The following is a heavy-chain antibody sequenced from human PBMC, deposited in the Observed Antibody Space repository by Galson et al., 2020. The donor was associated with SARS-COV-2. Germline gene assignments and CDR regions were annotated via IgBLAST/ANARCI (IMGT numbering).Heavy chain of an antibody. D-gene: IGHD1-26*01. Sequence: SETLSLTCTVSGGSISSYYWSWIRQPPGKGLEWIGYIYYSGSTNYNPSLKSRVTISVDTSKNQFSLKLSSVTAADTAVYYCARDSGSYWAAGNWFDPWGQGTLVTISS. CDR3: ARDSGSYWAAGNWFDP. J-gene: IGHJ5*02. CDR1: GGSISSYY. V-gene: IGHV4-59*12. CDR2: IYYSGST.